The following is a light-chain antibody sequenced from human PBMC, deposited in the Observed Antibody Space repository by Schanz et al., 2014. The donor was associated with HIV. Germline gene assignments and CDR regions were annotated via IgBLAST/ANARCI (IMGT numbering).Light chain of an antibody. J-gene: IGLJ2*01. CDR1: TSDIGAYNY. Sequence: QSALTQPPSASGSPGHSVTISCTGTTSDIGAYNYVSWYQLHPGRAPKLIIFEVNRRPSGVPNRFSGSKSGNTASLTISGLQPEDEADYYCISYTRDTVLFGGGTKLTVL. V-gene: IGLV2-8*01. CDR2: EVN. CDR3: ISYTRDTVL.